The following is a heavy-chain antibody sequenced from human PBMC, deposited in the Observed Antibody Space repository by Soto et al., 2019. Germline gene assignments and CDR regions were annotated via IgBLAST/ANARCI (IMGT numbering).Heavy chain of an antibody. V-gene: IGHV1-2*02. Sequence: ASVKVSCKISGYSSTGYSLHWVRQAPGQGLEWMGWIDPHSGGTNYAQKFRGRVTMTGATSVSTAYMELRRLTSDDTAVYYCASRARIEDYWGQGTLVTVSS. CDR3: ASRARIEDY. D-gene: IGHD5-12*01. CDR2: IDPHSGGT. J-gene: IGHJ4*02. CDR1: GYSSTGYS.